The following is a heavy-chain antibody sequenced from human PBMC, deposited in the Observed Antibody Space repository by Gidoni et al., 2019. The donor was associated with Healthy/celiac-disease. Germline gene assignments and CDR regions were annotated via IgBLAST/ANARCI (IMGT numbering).Heavy chain of an antibody. CDR2: INPSGGST. D-gene: IGHD4-4*01. CDR1: GYTFTSYY. J-gene: IGHJ4*02. V-gene: IGHV1-46*01. CDR3: ARESRMTTLPSYLEY. Sequence: QVQLVQSGAEVKKPGASVKVSCKASGYTFTSYYMHWVRQAPGQGLEWMGIINPSGGSTSYAQKFQGRVTMTRDTSTSTVYMELSSLRSEDTAVYYCARESRMTTLPSYLEYWGQGTLVTVSS.